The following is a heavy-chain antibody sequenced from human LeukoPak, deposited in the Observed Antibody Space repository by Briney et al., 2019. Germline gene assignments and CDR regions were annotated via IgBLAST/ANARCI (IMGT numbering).Heavy chain of an antibody. Sequence: GGSLRLSCAASGFTFSSCAMSWVRQAPGKGLEWVSTISGSGGTTYYADSVKGRFSISRDNSKNTLYLHMNSLRAEDTAVYYCAAQKRGTSRPYYFDYWGQGTLLTVSS. CDR2: ISGSGGTT. D-gene: IGHD3-16*02. V-gene: IGHV3-23*01. J-gene: IGHJ4*02. CDR3: AAQKRGTSRPYYFDY. CDR1: GFTFSSCA.